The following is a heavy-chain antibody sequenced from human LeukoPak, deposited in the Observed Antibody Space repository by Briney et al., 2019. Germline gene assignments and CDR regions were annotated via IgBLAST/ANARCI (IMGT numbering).Heavy chain of an antibody. Sequence: GGSLRLSCAASGFIVRPTFMSWVRQAPGKGLECVSLIHSDGTTFYADSVKGRFTISRDDSKNTLYLQINSLRDDDTAVYYCATGRGDNWGQGTLVTVSS. CDR3: ATGRGDN. CDR2: IHSDGTT. D-gene: IGHD3-16*01. CDR1: GFIVRPTF. V-gene: IGHV3-53*01. J-gene: IGHJ4*02.